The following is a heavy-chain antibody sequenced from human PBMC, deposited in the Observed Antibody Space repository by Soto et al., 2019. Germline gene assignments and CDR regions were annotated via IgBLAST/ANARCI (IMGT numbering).Heavy chain of an antibody. CDR3: AKDASQTFGTSFPYDD. CDR2: INPNSGCT. V-gene: IGHV1-2*02. D-gene: IGHD3-16*01. Sequence: QVLLVQSGAEVKTPGPSVKVSCKASGYTFTGYYIHWVRHAPRQGLEWMGCINPNSGCTNYAQEFRDRVTMTRDTYAITAYMELTRLRSYDTAVYYCAKDASQTFGTSFPYDDWGQGTLVTFSS. J-gene: IGHJ4*02. CDR1: GYTFTGYY.